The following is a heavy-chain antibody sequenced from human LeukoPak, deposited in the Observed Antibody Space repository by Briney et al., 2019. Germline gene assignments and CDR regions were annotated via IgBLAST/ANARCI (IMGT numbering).Heavy chain of an antibody. D-gene: IGHD4-11*01. CDR3: AKGVYSSPDYYMDV. Sequence: GGSLRLSCAASGFTFSSYGMHWVRRAPGKGLEWVAVIWYDGSNKYYADSVKGRFTISRDNSKNTLYLQMNSLRAEDTAVYYCAKGVYSSPDYYMDVWGKGTTVTVSS. CDR1: GFTFSSYG. J-gene: IGHJ6*03. CDR2: IWYDGSNK. V-gene: IGHV3-33*06.